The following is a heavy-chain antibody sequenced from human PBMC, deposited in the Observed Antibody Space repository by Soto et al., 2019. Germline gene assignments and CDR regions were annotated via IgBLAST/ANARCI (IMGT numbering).Heavy chain of an antibody. CDR3: AGGYYYGSGSLFAGAFDI. D-gene: IGHD3-10*01. Sequence: SETLSLTCAVYGGSFLGYYWSWIRQPPGKGLEWIGEINHSGSTNYNPSLKSRVTISVDTSKNQFSLKLSSVTAADTAVYYCAGGYYYGSGSLFAGAFDIWGQGTMVT. CDR2: INHSGST. CDR1: GGSFLGYY. V-gene: IGHV4-34*01. J-gene: IGHJ3*02.